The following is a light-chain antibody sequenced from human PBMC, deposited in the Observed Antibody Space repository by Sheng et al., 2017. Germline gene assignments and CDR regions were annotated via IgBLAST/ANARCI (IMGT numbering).Light chain of an antibody. CDR1: QIVSSSY. V-gene: IGKV3-20*01. Sequence: LTQSPGTLSLSPGERATLSCRASQIVSSSYLAWFQQKPGQAPRLLIYEASSRATGIPDRFSGSGSGTDFTLIISRLEPEDFAVYFCQQYDSSPPQWTFGQGTKVEVK. CDR3: QQYDSSPPQWT. J-gene: IGKJ1*01. CDR2: EAS.